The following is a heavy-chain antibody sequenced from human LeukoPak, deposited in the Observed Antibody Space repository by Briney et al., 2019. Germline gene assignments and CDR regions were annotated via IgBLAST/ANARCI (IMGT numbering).Heavy chain of an antibody. D-gene: IGHD3-10*01. V-gene: IGHV1-69*05. Sequence: ASVKVSCKASGGTFSSYAISWVRQAPGQGLEWMGGIIPIFSTANYAQKFQGRVTITTDESTSTAYMELSSLRSEDTAVYYCASVTMVRGVILYFDYWGQGTLVTVSS. CDR3: ASVTMVRGVILYFDY. J-gene: IGHJ4*02. CDR2: IIPIFSTA. CDR1: GGTFSSYA.